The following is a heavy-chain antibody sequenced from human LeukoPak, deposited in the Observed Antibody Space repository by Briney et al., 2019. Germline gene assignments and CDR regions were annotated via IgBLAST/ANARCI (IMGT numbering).Heavy chain of an antibody. V-gene: IGHV3-74*01. D-gene: IGHD2-15*01. CDR3: ARDHAGYGLDY. J-gene: IGHJ4*02. Sequence: GGSLRLXCAASGFTFSSYWMHWVRHAPGKGLVWVSRINSDGSSTSYADSVKGRFTISRDNAKNTLYLQMNSLRAEDTAVYYCARDHAGYGLDYWGQGTLVTVSS. CDR2: INSDGSST. CDR1: GFTFSSYW.